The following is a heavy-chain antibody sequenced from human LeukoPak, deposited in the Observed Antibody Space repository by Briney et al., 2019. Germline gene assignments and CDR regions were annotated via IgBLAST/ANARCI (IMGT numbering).Heavy chain of an antibody. V-gene: IGHV1-18*01. D-gene: IGHD3-10*01. CDR3: ARGPLFYYYGSGSYYRDAFDI. J-gene: IGHJ3*02. CDR2: ISPDNGNT. CDR1: GYIFTNYG. Sequence: ASVKVSCKPSGYIFTNYGINWVRQAPGQGLEWMGWISPDNGNTENVQRPQGRVTMTTDTSTSTAYMELRSLRSDDTAVYYCARGPLFYYYGSGSYYRDAFDIWGQGTMVTVSS.